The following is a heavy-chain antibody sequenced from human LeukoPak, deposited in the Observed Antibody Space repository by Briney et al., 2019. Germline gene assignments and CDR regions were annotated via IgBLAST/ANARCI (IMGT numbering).Heavy chain of an antibody. D-gene: IGHD2-2*02. CDR1: GGSFTGYY. Sequence: SETLSLTCAVYGGSFTGYYWRWIRQPPGKGLEWIGVINHSGSTNYNPSLKSRVTISVDTSKNQFSLKLSSVTAADTAVYYCARVFLGYCSSTSCYNRWYFDYWGQGTLVTVSS. CDR2: INHSGST. J-gene: IGHJ4*02. V-gene: IGHV4-34*01. CDR3: ARVFLGYCSSTSCYNRWYFDY.